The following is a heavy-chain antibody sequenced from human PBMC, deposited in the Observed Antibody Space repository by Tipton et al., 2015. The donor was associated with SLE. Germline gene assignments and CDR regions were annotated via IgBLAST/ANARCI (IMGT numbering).Heavy chain of an antibody. J-gene: IGHJ3*02. CDR1: GGSISSYH. V-gene: IGHV4-59*01. D-gene: IGHD7-27*01. Sequence: TLSLTCTASGGSISSYHWSWIRQPPGKGLEWIGYIYSSGSTNYNPSLKGRVTISVDTSKNQFSLKLSSVTAADTAVYYCARGMGWGDAFDIWGQGTMVTVSS. CDR3: ARGMGWGDAFDI. CDR2: IYSSGST.